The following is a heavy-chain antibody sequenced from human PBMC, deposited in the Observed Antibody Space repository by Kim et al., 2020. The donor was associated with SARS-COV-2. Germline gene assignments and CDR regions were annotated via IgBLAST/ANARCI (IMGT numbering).Heavy chain of an antibody. J-gene: IGHJ4*02. CDR3: ARGSPVYYDILTGYYRDY. CDR2: INPSGGST. D-gene: IGHD3-9*01. V-gene: IGHV1-46*02. Sequence: ASVMVSCKASGYTFNSYYMHWVRQAPGQGLEWMGIINPSGGSTSYAQKFQGRVTMTRDTSTSTVYMELSSLRSEDTAVYYCARGSPVYYDILTGYYRDYWGQGTLVTVSS. CDR1: GYTFNSYY.